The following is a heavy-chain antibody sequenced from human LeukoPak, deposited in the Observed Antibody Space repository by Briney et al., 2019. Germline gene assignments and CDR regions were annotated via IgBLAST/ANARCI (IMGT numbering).Heavy chain of an antibody. Sequence: PSETLSLTCTVSGGSISSSSYYWGWIRQPPGKGLEWIGSIYYSGSTYYNPSLKSRVTISVDTSKNQFSLKLSSVTAADTAVYYCARRGRVRVAVAATRFDPWGQGTLVTVSS. D-gene: IGHD2-15*01. J-gene: IGHJ5*02. CDR2: IYYSGST. CDR1: GGSISSSSYY. V-gene: IGHV4-39*07. CDR3: ARRGRVRVAVAATRFDP.